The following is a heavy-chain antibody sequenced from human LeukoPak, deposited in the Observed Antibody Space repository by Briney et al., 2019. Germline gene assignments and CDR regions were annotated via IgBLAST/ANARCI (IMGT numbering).Heavy chain of an antibody. CDR1: GGSISSYY. J-gene: IGHJ4*02. Sequence: SETLSLTCTVSGGSISSYYWSWIRQPAGKGLEWIGRIYTSGSTNYNPSLKSRVTMSVDTSKNQFSLKLSSVTAADTAVYYYARGTYYYDSSFFDYWGQGTLVTVSS. V-gene: IGHV4-4*07. CDR2: IYTSGST. CDR3: ARGTYYYDSSFFDY. D-gene: IGHD3-22*01.